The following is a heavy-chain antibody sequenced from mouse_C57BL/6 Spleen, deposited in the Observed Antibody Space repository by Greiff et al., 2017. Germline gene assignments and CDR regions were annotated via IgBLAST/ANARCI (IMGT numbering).Heavy chain of an antibody. CDR1: GFTFSSYG. V-gene: IGHV5-6*01. D-gene: IGHD2-4*01. Sequence: EVQGVESGGDLVKPGGSLKLSCAASGFTFSSYGMSWVRQTPDKRLEWVATISSGGSYTYYPDSVKGRFTISRDNAKNTLYLQMSSLKSEDTAMYYCARDDYDVGYFDYWGQGTTLTVSS. CDR2: ISSGGSYT. CDR3: ARDDYDVGYFDY. J-gene: IGHJ2*01.